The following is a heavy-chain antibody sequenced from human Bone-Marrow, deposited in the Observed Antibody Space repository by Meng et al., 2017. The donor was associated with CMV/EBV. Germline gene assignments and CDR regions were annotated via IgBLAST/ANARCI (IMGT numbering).Heavy chain of an antibody. D-gene: IGHD1-26*01. Sequence: GGSLRLSCAASGFPFGTYGMNWVRQAPGKGLEWVSSISSSSSYIYYADSVKGRFTVSRDNAKNSLYLQMNSLRVEDTALYYCARVLPGGATSYYFDYWGEGTLVTVSS. CDR1: GFPFGTYG. V-gene: IGHV3-21*01. CDR2: ISSSSSYI. CDR3: ARVLPGGATSYYFDY. J-gene: IGHJ4*02.